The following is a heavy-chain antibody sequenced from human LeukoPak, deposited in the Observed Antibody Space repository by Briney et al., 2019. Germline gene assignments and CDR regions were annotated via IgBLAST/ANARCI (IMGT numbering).Heavy chain of an antibody. D-gene: IGHD3-22*01. J-gene: IGHJ4*02. CDR3: ARAYYHDSSDYHWAPDY. CDR2: ISAQHGQT. Sequence: GASVKVSCKPSGYSEDFYGITWVRQVAGQGREWMGWISAQHGQTEYAPNSQDRVTMTTDTYANTAYMEMSSLRSEDTAVYYCARAYYHDSSDYHWAPDYWGQGTLVTVSS. V-gene: IGHV1-18*01. CDR1: GYSEDFYG.